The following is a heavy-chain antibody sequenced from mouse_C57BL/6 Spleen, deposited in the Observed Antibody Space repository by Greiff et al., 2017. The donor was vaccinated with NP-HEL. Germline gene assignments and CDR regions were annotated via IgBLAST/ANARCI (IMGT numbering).Heavy chain of an antibody. Sequence: EVQLQQSGPELVKPGASVKISCKASGYTFTDYYMNWVKQSHGKSLEWIGDINPNNGGTSYNQKFKGKATLTVDKSSSTAYMELRSLTSEDSAVYYCARSGGYGSSPYYFDYWGQGTTLTVSS. CDR2: INPNNGGT. CDR3: ARSGGYGSSPYYFDY. V-gene: IGHV1-26*01. CDR1: GYTFTDYY. D-gene: IGHD1-1*01. J-gene: IGHJ2*01.